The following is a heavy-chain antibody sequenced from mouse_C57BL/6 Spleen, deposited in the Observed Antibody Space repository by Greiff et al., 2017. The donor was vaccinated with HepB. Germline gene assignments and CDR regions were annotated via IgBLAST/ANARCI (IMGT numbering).Heavy chain of an antibody. J-gene: IGHJ4*01. V-gene: IGHV5-16*01. CDR1: GFTFSDYY. CDR2: INYDGSST. Sequence: EVKLMESEGGLVQPGSSMKLSCTASGFTFSDYYMAWVRQVPEKGLEWVANINYDGSSTYYLDSLKSRFIISRDNAKNILYLQMSRLKSEDTATYYCARDHQYYAMDYWGQGTSVTVSS. CDR3: ARDHQYYAMDY.